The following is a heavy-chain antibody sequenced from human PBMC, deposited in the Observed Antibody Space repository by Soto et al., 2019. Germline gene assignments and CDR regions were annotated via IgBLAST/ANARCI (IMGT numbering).Heavy chain of an antibody. Sequence: GGSLRLSCAASGFTFSTYAMSWVRQAPGKGLEWVSAVSGSGGSTFYANSVKGRVTISRDNSINTLYLQMNRLRTEDTAVYLCALPPGFGVFDAYDIWGQGTMVTVSS. V-gene: IGHV3-23*01. CDR1: GFTFSTYA. CDR2: VSGSGGST. D-gene: IGHD3-10*01. J-gene: IGHJ3*02. CDR3: ALPPGFGVFDAYDI.